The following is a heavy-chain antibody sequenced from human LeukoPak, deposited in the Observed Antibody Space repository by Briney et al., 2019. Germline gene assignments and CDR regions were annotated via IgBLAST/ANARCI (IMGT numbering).Heavy chain of an antibody. D-gene: IGHD5-18*01. J-gene: IGHJ4*02. CDR3: ARHDPDTAMDTFDY. CDR1: GYSFTSYW. CDR2: IYPGDSDT. Sequence: GESLKISCKGSGYSFTSYWIGWVRQMAGKGLEWMGIIYPGDSDTRYSPSFEGQVTISADKSISTAYLQWSSLKASDTAMYYCARHDPDTAMDTFDYWGQGTLVTVSS. V-gene: IGHV5-51*01.